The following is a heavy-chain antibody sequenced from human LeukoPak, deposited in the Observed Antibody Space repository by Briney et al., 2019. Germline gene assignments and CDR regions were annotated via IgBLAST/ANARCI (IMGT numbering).Heavy chain of an antibody. CDR3: ARGDTGWYLDY. CDR1: GYSISSGYY. Sequence: SETLSHTCTVSGYSISSGYYWGWIRQPPGKGLEWIGYIYYSGSTNYNPSLKSRVTISVDTSKNQFSLKLSSVTAADTAVYYCARGDTGWYLDYWGQGTLVTVSS. CDR2: IYYSGST. J-gene: IGHJ4*02. V-gene: IGHV4-61*01. D-gene: IGHD6-19*01.